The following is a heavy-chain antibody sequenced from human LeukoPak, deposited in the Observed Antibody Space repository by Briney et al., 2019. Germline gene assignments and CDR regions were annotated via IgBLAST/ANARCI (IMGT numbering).Heavy chain of an antibody. CDR2: VKPDGSEK. D-gene: IGHD5-12*01. V-gene: IGHV3-7*03. CDR1: GFTFSSYW. Sequence: RPGGSLRLSCAASGFTFSSYWMTWVRQAPGKGLEWVAHVKPDGSEKSYVDSVKGRFTISRDNSKNTLYLQMNSLRAEDTAVYYCAKVAISGYRVPNYFDYWGQGTLVTVSS. J-gene: IGHJ4*02. CDR3: AKVAISGYRVPNYFDY.